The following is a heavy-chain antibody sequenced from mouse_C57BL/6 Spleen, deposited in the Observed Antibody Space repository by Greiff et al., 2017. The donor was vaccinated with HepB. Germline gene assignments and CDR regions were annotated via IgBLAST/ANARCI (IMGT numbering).Heavy chain of an antibody. J-gene: IGHJ3*01. CDR2: ISNGGGST. CDR3: ARHNYGSSYDWFAY. V-gene: IGHV5-12*01. CDR1: GFTFSDYY. D-gene: IGHD1-1*01. Sequence: EVQRVESGGGLVQPGGSLKLSCAASGFTFSDYYMYWVRQTPEKRLEWVAYISNGGGSTYYPDTVKGRFTISRDNAKNTLYLQMSRLKSEDTAMYYCARHNYGSSYDWFAYWGQGTLVTVSA.